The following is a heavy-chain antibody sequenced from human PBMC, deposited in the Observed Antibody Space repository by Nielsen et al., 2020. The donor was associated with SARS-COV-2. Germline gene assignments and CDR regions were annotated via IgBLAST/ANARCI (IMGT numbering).Heavy chain of an antibody. J-gene: IGHJ4*02. CDR1: GFTFTDYY. CDR2: ISHSSTYT. D-gene: IGHD6-13*01. V-gene: IGHV3-11*05. CDR3: ARDPAMSASWSQEHDS. Sequence: GESLKISCAASGFTFTDYYMSWIRQAPGKGLQWVAYISHSSTYTNYADSVKGRFTISRDNAKNSLSLQMDSLRAEDTALYYCARDPAMSASWSQEHDSWGQGTLVTVSS.